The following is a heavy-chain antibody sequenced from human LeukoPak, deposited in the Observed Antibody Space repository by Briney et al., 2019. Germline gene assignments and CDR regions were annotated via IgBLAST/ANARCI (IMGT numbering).Heavy chain of an antibody. CDR2: INSDGSST. CDR1: GFTFSSYW. J-gene: IGHJ6*02. V-gene: IGHV3-74*01. CDR3: HKPDYYYGMDV. Sequence: GGSLRLSCAASGFTFSSYWMHWVRQAPGKGLVWVSRINSDGSSTSYADSVKDRFTISGDNAKNTLYLQMNSLRAEDTAVYHCHKPDYYYGMDVWGQGTTVTVSS. D-gene: IGHD1-14*01.